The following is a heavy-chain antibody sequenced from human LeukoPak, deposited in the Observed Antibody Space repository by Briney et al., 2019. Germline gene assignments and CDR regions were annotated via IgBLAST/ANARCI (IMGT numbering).Heavy chain of an antibody. Sequence: SVKVSCKASGGTFSSYAISWVRQAPGQGLEWMGRIIPILGIANYAQKFQGRVAITADKSTSTAYMELSSLRSEDTAVYYCAREGYDFWSGLEARYYYYGMDVWGQGTTVTVSS. CDR2: IIPILGIA. D-gene: IGHD3-3*01. CDR1: GGTFSSYA. J-gene: IGHJ6*02. CDR3: AREGYDFWSGLEARYYYYGMDV. V-gene: IGHV1-69*04.